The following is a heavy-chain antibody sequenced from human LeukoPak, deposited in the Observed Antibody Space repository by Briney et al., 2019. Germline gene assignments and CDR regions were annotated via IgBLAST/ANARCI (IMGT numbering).Heavy chain of an antibody. Sequence: GASVKVSCKTSGHTFTGYYIHWVRKPPGQGHARMGWINPNSGVTNYAQPFEGRVTMTTDTSITTVYMELSSLRSDDTALYYCARDSGGTGAVFPRLYYYIVLWGGGTLVTVSS. CDR2: INPNSGVT. J-gene: IGHJ2*01. CDR1: GHTFTGYY. D-gene: IGHD2-8*01. CDR3: ARDSGGTGAVFPRLYYYIVL. V-gene: IGHV1-2*02.